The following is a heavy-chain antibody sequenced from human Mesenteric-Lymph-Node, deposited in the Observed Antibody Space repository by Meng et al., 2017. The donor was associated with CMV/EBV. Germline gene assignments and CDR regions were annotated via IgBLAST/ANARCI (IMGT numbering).Heavy chain of an antibody. CDR2: ISPNTXDT. CDR1: GYSFTGYS. V-gene: IGHV1-2*05. Sequence: QVQXXXSGAEXKKPGXSVKVSCKASGYSFTGYSXXWVRQAPGQGLXXVGRISPNTXDTIYXXXFQGXXXMXRDXXINTXYXXXSXXXSDDXXXXYCGRGQQTFDPWGQGTLVTVSS. CDR3: GRGQQTFDP. J-gene: IGHJ5*02. D-gene: IGHD1-26*01.